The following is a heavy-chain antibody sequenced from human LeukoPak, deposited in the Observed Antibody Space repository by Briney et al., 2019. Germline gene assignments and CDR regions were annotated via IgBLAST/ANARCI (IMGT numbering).Heavy chain of an antibody. CDR2: IYSGGST. D-gene: IGHD2-15*01. J-gene: IGHJ4*02. V-gene: IGHV3-66*02. Sequence: GGSLRLSCAASGFTFSSDAMSWVRQAPGKGLEWGSIIYSGGSTYYADSVKGRFTISRDNSKNTLYLQMNSLRAEDTALYYCARDLEYHPSGGFHYWGQGTLVTVSS. CDR3: ARDLEYHPSGGFHY. CDR1: GFTFSSDA.